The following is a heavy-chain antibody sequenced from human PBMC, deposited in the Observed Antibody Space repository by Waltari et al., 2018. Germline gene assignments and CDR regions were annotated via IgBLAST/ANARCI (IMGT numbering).Heavy chain of an antibody. CDR3: TVHARAFDY. CDR2: IKGVGSVT. Sequence: EVQLVESGGGLVQPGGSLRLSCAASGFTFSTYWMHWVRQAPGKGLVWVSHIKGVGSVTTYADSVEGRFTISRDNAKNTLYLQMNSLRADDTAVYYCTVHARAFDYWGQGTLVTVSS. J-gene: IGHJ4*02. V-gene: IGHV3-74*02. CDR1: GFTFSTYW.